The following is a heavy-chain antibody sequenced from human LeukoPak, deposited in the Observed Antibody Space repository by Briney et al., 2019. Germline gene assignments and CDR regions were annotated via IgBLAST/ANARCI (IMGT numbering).Heavy chain of an antibody. Sequence: TGGSLRLSCAASGFTFSSYAMHWVRQAPGKGLEYVSAISSNGGSTYYANSVKGRFTISRDNSKNTLYLQMGSLRAEDMAVYYCARDPSADILTGYPIDYWGQGTLVTVSS. CDR2: ISSNGGST. J-gene: IGHJ4*02. D-gene: IGHD3-9*01. V-gene: IGHV3-64*01. CDR1: GFTFSSYA. CDR3: ARDPSADILTGYPIDY.